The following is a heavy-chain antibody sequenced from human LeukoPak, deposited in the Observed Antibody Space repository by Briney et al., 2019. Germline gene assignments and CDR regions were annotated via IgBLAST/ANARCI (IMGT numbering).Heavy chain of an antibody. V-gene: IGHV3-23*01. J-gene: IGHJ4*02. Sequence: GGPLRLSCAASGLSFSSYAMSWVRQAPGKELEWISSISAGGSTTYYADYLRGRFTISRDNSKNTLYLYMNSLRVEDTAVYYCAKGSTLPWFGGTPGFSDYWGQGTLVTV. CDR3: AKGSTLPWFGGTPGFSDY. CDR1: GLSFSSYA. CDR2: ISAGGSTT. D-gene: IGHD3-10*01.